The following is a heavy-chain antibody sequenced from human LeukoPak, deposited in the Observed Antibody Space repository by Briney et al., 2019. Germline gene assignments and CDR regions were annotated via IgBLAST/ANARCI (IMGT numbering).Heavy chain of an antibody. V-gene: IGHV1-69*05. Sequence: SEKVSCKASEGTFSSYAIGWVRQAPRQGNEWMGRIIPIFGTANYAQKFQGRVTITTDESTSTAYMELSSLRSEDTAVYYCARTDYDFWSGNTGGAFDIWGQGTMVTVSS. J-gene: IGHJ3*02. CDR3: ARTDYDFWSGNTGGAFDI. D-gene: IGHD3-3*01. CDR1: EGTFSSYA. CDR2: IIPIFGTA.